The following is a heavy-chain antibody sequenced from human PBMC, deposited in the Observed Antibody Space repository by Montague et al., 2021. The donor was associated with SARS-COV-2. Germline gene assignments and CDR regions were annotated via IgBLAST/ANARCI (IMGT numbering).Heavy chain of an antibody. J-gene: IGHJ4*02. CDR3: ARHSYRTFDY. CDR2: TIYTGSAWYN. D-gene: IGHD3-10*01. V-gene: IGHV6-1*01. CDR1: GDSVSTYGVA. Sequence: CAISGDSVSTYGVAWDWIRQSPSRGLEWLGMTIYTGSAWYNEYAETVKGRITINPDTHKKQFSLHLPSVTPEDTAAYYCARHSYRTFDYWGQGTLVTVSS.